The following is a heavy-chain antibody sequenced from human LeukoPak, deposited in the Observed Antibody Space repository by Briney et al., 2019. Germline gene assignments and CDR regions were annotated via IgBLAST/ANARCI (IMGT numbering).Heavy chain of an antibody. V-gene: IGHV5-51*01. CDR2: IYPGDSDT. D-gene: IGHD3/OR15-3a*01. CDR3: ARIKLDSSDAFDI. J-gene: IGHJ3*02. CDR1: GYSFTSYR. Sequence: GESLKISCKGSGYSFTSYRIGWVRQMPGKGLEWMGIIYPGDSDTRYSPSFQGQVTISADKSISTAYLQWSSLKASDTAMYYCARIKLDSSDAFDIWGQGTMVTVSS.